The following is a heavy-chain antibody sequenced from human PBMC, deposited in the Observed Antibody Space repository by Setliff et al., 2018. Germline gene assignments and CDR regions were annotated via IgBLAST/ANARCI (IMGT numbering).Heavy chain of an antibody. V-gene: IGHV3-49*04. CDR2: IRSKAYGGTT. J-gene: IGHJ4*02. CDR3: TQYDYSNY. CDR1: GFTFSDYY. Sequence: GGSLRLSCAASGFTFSDYYMSWVRQAPGKGLEWVGFIRSKAYGGTTEYAASVKGRFTISRDDSKSIAYLQMNSLKTGDTAVYYCTQYDYSNYWGQGTLVTVSS. D-gene: IGHD4-4*01.